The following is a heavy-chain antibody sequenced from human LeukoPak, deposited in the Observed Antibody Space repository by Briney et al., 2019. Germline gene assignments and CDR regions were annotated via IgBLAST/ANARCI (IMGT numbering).Heavy chain of an antibody. V-gene: IGHV4-59*01. J-gene: IGHJ5*02. CDR1: GGSISSYY. CDR3: ATAVAGDWFDP. CDR2: IYYSGST. D-gene: IGHD6-19*01. Sequence: SETLSLTCTVSGGSISSYYWSWIRQPPGKGLEWIGCIYYSGSTNYNPSLKSRVTISVDTSKNQFSLKLSSVTAADTAVYYCATAVAGDWFDPWGQGTLVTVSS.